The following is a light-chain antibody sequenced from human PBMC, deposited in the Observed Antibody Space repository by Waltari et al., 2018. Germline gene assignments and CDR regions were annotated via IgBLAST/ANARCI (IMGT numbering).Light chain of an antibody. V-gene: IGKV1-39*01. CDR3: PQTYNNPPF. J-gene: IGKJ4*01. CDR2: GAS. Sequence: DIQMTQSPSSLSASVGDRVTITCRSSQSIGNAYLNWYQQKPGKAPKLLIYGASTLQSWVPSRFIGSGSGTDFTLTISSLQPEDFATYYCPQTYNNPPFFGGGTRVEI. CDR1: QSIGNAY.